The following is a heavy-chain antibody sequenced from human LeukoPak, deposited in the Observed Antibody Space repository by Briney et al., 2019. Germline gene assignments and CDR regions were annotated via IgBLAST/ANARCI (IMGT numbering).Heavy chain of an antibody. D-gene: IGHD3-10*01. CDR1: GFTFSSYS. CDR3: ARDTYGSGSYYNAPLDY. V-gene: IGHV3-48*01. J-gene: IGHJ4*02. CDR2: ISSRGSSI. Sequence: GGSLRLSCAASGFTFSSYSMNWVREAPGKGLEWVSYISSRGSSIYYADSVKGRFTISRDNAKNSLYLQLNSLRAEDTAVYYCARDTYGSGSYYNAPLDYWGQGTLVTVSS.